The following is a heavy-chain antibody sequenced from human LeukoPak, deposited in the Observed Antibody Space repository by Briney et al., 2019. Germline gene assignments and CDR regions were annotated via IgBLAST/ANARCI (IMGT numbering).Heavy chain of an antibody. CDR1: GFSLSTSGVG. V-gene: IGHV2-5*02. D-gene: IGHD3-10*01. J-gene: IGHJ4*02. CDR2: IYWDDDK. CDR3: AHRGMVRGAARYYFDY. Sequence: SGPTLVKPTQTLTLTCTFSGFSLSTSGVGVGWIRQPPGKALEWLALIYWDDDKRYSPSLKSRLTITKDTSKNQVVLTMTNMDSVDTATYYCAHRGMVRGAARYYFDYWGQGTLVTVSS.